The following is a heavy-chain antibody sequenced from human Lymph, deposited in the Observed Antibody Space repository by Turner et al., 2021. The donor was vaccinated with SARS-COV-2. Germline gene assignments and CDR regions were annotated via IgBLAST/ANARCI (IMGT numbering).Heavy chain of an antibody. CDR2: IYSGGST. D-gene: IGHD4-17*01. CDR3: ARVLPYGDYFDY. J-gene: IGHJ4*02. CDR1: GFTVSSNY. V-gene: IGHV3-53*01. Sequence: EVQLMESGGGLIQPGGSLRLSCAASGFTVSSNYMTWGRQAPGKGLEWVSLIYSGGSTYYADSVKGRFTISRDNSKNTLYLQMNSLRADDTAVYYCARVLPYGDYFDYWGQGTLVTVSS.